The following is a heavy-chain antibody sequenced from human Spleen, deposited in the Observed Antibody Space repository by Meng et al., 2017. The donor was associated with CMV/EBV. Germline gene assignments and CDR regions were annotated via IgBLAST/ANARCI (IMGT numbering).Heavy chain of an antibody. CDR1: GYTFTAHF. Sequence: ASVKVSCKASGYTFTAHFIHWVRQAPGQGLEWMGWVSPNSGGTNFAQKFQGRVTMTRDTSISTAYMELSRLRSDDTAVYYCARSERRAYYFDYWGQGTLVTVSS. CDR3: ARSERRAYYFDY. CDR2: VSPNSGGT. J-gene: IGHJ4*02. D-gene: IGHD1-14*01. V-gene: IGHV1-2*02.